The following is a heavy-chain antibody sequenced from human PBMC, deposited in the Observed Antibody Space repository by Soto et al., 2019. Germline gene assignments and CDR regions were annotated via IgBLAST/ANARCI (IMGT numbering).Heavy chain of an antibody. CDR3: ARVRATYYYGSGSYAVDY. Sequence: GGSLRLSCAASGFTFSSYSMNWVRQAPGKGLEWVSYISSSSSTIYYADSVKGRFTISRDNAKNSLYLQMNSLRDEDTAVYYCARVRATYYYGSGSYAVDYWGQGTLVTVSS. J-gene: IGHJ4*02. D-gene: IGHD3-10*01. CDR2: ISSSSSTI. CDR1: GFTFSSYS. V-gene: IGHV3-48*02.